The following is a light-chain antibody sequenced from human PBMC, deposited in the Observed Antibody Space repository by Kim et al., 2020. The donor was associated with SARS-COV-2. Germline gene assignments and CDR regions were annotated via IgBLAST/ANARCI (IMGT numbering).Light chain of an antibody. CDR2: GAS. J-gene: IGKJ2*01. Sequence: EIVLTQSPGTLSLSPGERATLSCRASQSVSSSYLAWYQQKPGQAPRLLLYGASSRATGITDRFSGSGSGTDFTLTISRLEPEDFAVYYCQQYGSSAYTFGQGTKLEIK. CDR1: QSVSSSY. CDR3: QQYGSSAYT. V-gene: IGKV3-20*01.